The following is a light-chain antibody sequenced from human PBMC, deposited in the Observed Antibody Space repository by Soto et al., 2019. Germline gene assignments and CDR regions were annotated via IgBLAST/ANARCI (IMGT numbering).Light chain of an antibody. CDR3: QTSDSSDTYLV. V-gene: IGLV3-25*03. CDR2: KDS. J-gene: IGLJ3*02. Sequence: SYELTQPPSMSVSPGQTARITCSGDALPKQYAYWYQQKPGQAPVLVIYKDSERPLGIPERFSGSSSGTTVTLTISAVQAEDEADYYCQTSDSSDTYLVFGGGTKVTVL. CDR1: ALPKQY.